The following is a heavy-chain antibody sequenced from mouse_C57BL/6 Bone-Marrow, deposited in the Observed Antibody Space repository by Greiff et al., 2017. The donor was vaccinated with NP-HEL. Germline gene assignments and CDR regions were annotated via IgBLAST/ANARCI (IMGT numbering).Heavy chain of an antibody. CDR3: ARGIYYYGSSYIYWYFDV. CDR2: INPGSGGT. J-gene: IGHJ1*03. V-gene: IGHV1-54*01. Sequence: VKLVESGAELVRPGTSVKVSCKASGYAFTNYLIEWVKQRPGQGLEWIGVINPGSGGTNYNEKFKGKATLTADKSSSTAYMQLSSLTSEDSAVYFCARGIYYYGSSYIYWYFDVWGTGTTVTVSS. CDR1: GYAFTNYL. D-gene: IGHD1-1*01.